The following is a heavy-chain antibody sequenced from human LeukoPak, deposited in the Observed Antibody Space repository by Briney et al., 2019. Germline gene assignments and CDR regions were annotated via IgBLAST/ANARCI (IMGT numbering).Heavy chain of an antibody. Sequence: PSETLSLTCAVYGGSFSGYYWSWIRQPPEKGLEWIGEINHSGSTNYNPSLKRRVTISVDTSKNQFSLKLSSVTAADTAVYYCARAARWPFDYWGQGTLVTVSS. CDR1: GGSFSGYY. J-gene: IGHJ4*02. D-gene: IGHD6-13*01. CDR3: ARAARWPFDY. CDR2: INHSGST. V-gene: IGHV4-34*01.